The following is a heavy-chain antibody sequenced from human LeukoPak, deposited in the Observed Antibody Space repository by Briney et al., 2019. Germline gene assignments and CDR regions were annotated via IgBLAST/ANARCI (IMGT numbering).Heavy chain of an antibody. CDR3: ARPVGGGEAFDI. CDR2: IYYSGST. CDR1: GGSISSSSYY. D-gene: IGHD1-26*01. V-gene: IGHV4-39*01. J-gene: IGHJ3*02. Sequence: SETLSLTCTVSGGSISSSSYYWGWIRQPPGKGLEWIGSIYYSGSTYYNPSLKSRVTISVDTSKNQFSLKLSSVTAAGTAVYYCARPVGGGEAFDIWGQGTMVTVSS.